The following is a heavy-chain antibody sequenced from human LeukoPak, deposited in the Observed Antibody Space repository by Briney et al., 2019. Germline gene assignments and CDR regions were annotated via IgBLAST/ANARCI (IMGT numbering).Heavy chain of an antibody. J-gene: IGHJ4*02. Sequence: ASVKVSCKASGYTFTSYGISWVREAPGQGLEWMGWISAYNGNTNYAQKLQGRVTMTTDTSTSTAYMELRSLRSDDTAVYYCARVAYDSSGYGYYFDYWGQGTLVTVSS. CDR2: ISAYNGNT. D-gene: IGHD3-22*01. CDR1: GYTFTSYG. CDR3: ARVAYDSSGYGYYFDY. V-gene: IGHV1-18*01.